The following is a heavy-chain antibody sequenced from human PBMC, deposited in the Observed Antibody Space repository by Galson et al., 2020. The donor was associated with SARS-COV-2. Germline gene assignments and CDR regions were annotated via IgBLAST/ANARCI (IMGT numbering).Heavy chain of an antibody. Sequence: GGSLRLSCAASGFTFSSHAMNWVRQAPGKGLEWVAQIFYDGSDKYYRDSVKGRFTISRDSSKNTVYLQMNNLRADYTAVYYCARDGQTSSGWAFDYWGQGTLVTVSS. CDR2: IFYDGSDK. CDR3: ARDGQTSSGWAFDY. J-gene: IGHJ4*02. D-gene: IGHD6-19*01. CDR1: GFTFSSHA. V-gene: IGHV3-33*08.